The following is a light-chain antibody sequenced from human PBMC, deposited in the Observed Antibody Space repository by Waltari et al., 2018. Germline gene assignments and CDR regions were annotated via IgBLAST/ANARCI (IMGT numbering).Light chain of an antibody. CDR3: SSYTTDTTQV. CDR1: GSDIGSYDR. Sequence: QSALTQPPSVSGSPGQSVTISCSGTGSDIGSYDRVSWYQQPPGTAPRLRIYEVNNRPSGAPVRFAGSKSGNSASLTISDLQAEDEADYYCSSYTTDTTQVFGTGTKVTVL. CDR2: EVN. V-gene: IGLV2-18*02. J-gene: IGLJ1*01.